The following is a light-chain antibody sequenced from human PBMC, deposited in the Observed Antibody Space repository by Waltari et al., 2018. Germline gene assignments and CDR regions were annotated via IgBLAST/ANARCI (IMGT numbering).Light chain of an antibody. CDR2: GAS. Sequence: DIVLTQSPGTLSLSPGERATLSCRTSQSVSSTYIAWYQQKPGQTPRLLSYGASNRATGIPDRFSGSGSGTDFTLTISRLEPEDSAVYYCQQYVSSPLTFGGGTKVEIK. J-gene: IGKJ4*01. V-gene: IGKV3-20*01. CDR1: QSVSSTY. CDR3: QQYVSSPLT.